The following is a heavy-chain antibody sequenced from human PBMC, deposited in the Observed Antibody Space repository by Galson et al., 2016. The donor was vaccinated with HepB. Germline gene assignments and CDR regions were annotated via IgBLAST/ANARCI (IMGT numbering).Heavy chain of an antibody. D-gene: IGHD6-6*01. CDR3: ARSRGTRPGGIDY. CDR1: GGSISSSDYY. J-gene: IGHJ4*02. V-gene: IGHV4-39*01. CDR2: INDSGST. Sequence: SETLSLTCIVSGGSISSSDYYWAWIRQPPGMRLEYIGSINDSGSTYYNPSLKSRVTISVDASKNQFSLKLSSVPATDTAVYSWARSRGTRPGGIDYWGQGTLVTVSS.